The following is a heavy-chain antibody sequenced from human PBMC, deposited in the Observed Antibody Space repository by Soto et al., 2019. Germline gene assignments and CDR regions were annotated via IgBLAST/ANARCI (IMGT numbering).Heavy chain of an antibody. CDR3: ARATLQTGSMHNWFDP. CDR1: GGSISSYY. Sequence: SETLSLTCTVSGGSISSYYWSWIRQPPGKGLEWIGYIYYSGSTNYNPSLKSRVTISVDTSKNQFSLKLSSVTAADTAVYYCARATLQTGSMHNWFDPWGQGTLVTVSS. V-gene: IGHV4-59*01. J-gene: IGHJ5*02. D-gene: IGHD2-8*01. CDR2: IYYSGST.